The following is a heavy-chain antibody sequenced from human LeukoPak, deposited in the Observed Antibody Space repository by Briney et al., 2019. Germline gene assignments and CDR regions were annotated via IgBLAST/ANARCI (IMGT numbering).Heavy chain of an antibody. Sequence: GGSLRLPCSASGFTFSSYAMHWVRQAPGKGLEYVSAISSNGGSTYYADSVKGRFTISRDNSKNTLYLQMNSLRAEDTAVYYCASDTVDTALGIDYWGQRTLVTVSS. CDR3: ASDTVDTALGIDY. D-gene: IGHD5-18*01. V-gene: IGHV3-64*04. J-gene: IGHJ4*02. CDR1: GFTFSSYA. CDR2: ISSNGGST.